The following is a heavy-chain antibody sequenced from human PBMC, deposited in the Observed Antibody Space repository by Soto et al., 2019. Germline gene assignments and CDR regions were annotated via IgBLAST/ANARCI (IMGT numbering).Heavy chain of an antibody. CDR3: ARVGGGDWGYYYYYMDV. D-gene: IGHD2-21*02. CDR1: GGSFSGYY. Sequence: PSETLSLTCAVYGGSFSGYYWSWIRQPPGKGLEWIGEINHSGSTNYNPSLKSRVTISVDTSKNQFSLKLSSVTAADTAVYYCARVGGGDWGYYYYYMDVWGKGTTVTVSS. V-gene: IGHV4-34*01. CDR2: INHSGST. J-gene: IGHJ6*03.